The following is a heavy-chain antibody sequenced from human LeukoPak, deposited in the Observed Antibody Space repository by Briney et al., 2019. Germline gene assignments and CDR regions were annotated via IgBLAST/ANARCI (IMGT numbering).Heavy chain of an antibody. CDR3: AKDMEVRGATPLDY. CDR2: IRYDGSNK. CDR1: GFTFSSYG. V-gene: IGHV3-30*02. Sequence: PGGSLRLSCAASGFTFSSYGMHWVRQAPGKGLEWVAFIRYDGSNKYYADSVKGRFTISRDNSKNTLYLQMNSLRAEDTAVYYCAKDMEVRGATPLDYWGQGTLVTVSS. D-gene: IGHD3-10*01. J-gene: IGHJ4*02.